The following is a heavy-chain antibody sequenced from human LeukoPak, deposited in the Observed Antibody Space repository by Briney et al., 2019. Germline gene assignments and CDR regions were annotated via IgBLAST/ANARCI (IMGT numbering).Heavy chain of an antibody. CDR1: DFTFTSYD. J-gene: IGHJ5*02. V-gene: IGHV3-48*03. Sequence: GGSLRLSCAASDFTFTSYDMNWVRQAPGKGLEWVSYISRDGATRYYADSVKGRFTISRDNAKKSLYPQMSSLTAEDTALYYCTRDRSGNPFDPWGQGTLVTVSS. CDR2: ISRDGATR. CDR3: TRDRSGNPFDP. D-gene: IGHD3-10*01.